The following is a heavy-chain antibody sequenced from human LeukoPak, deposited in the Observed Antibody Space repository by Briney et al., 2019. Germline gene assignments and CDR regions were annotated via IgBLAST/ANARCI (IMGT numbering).Heavy chain of an antibody. Sequence: PSETLSLTCTVSGGSISSSSYYWGWIRQPPGKGLEWIGSIYYSGSTYYNPSLKGRVTISVDTSKNQFSLKLSSVTAADTAVYYCARGRGIWFGELYFDYWGQGTLVTVSS. CDR3: ARGRGIWFGELYFDY. J-gene: IGHJ4*02. V-gene: IGHV4-39*07. CDR2: IYYSGST. CDR1: GGSISSSSYY. D-gene: IGHD3-10*01.